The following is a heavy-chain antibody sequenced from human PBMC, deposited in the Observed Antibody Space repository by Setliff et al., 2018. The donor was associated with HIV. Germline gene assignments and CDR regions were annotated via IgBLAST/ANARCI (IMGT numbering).Heavy chain of an antibody. CDR3: AWTQDGPGGNYFDH. CDR2: ISPDNANT. J-gene: IGHJ4*02. CDR1: GGTFSSYA. V-gene: IGHV1-2*02. Sequence: ASVKVSCKASGGTFSSYAISWVRQAPGQGLEWMGWISPDNANTRISQRFRGRVTMTRDTSINTAYMELSGLRSDDTAVYYCAWTQDGPGGNYFDHWGQGTLVTVSS.